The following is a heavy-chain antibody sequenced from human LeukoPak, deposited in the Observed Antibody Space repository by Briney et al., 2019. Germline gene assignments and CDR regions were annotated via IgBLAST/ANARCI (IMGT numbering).Heavy chain of an antibody. CDR1: GGSISSGGYY. CDR2: IYYSGST. V-gene: IGHV4-39*01. J-gene: IGHJ4*02. D-gene: IGHD2-21*01. Sequence: SETLSLTCTVSGGSISSGGYYWSWIRQPPGKGLEWIGSIYYSGSTYYNPSLKSRVAISVDTSKNQFSLKLSSVTAADTAVYYCARTGPDPRYCGGDCYFDYWGQGTLVTVSS. CDR3: ARTGPDPRYCGGDCYFDY.